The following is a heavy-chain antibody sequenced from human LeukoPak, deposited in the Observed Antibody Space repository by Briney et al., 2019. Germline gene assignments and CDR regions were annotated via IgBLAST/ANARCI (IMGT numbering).Heavy chain of an antibody. J-gene: IGHJ6*03. CDR2: ISSSSSYI. CDR3: ARAEALSSSWYYYYYYMDV. D-gene: IGHD6-13*01. Sequence: PGGSLRLSCAASGFTFSSYSMNWVRQAPGKGLEWVSSISSSSSYIYYADSVKGRFTISRDNAKNSLYLQMNSLRAEDTAVYYCARAEALSSSWYYYYYYMDVWGKGTTVTVSS. V-gene: IGHV3-21*01. CDR1: GFTFSSYS.